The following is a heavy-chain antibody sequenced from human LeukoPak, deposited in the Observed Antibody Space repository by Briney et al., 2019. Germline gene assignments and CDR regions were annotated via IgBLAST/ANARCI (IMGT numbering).Heavy chain of an antibody. D-gene: IGHD2-15*01. J-gene: IGHJ4*02. Sequence: SETLSLTCTVSGGSISSYYWSWIRQPAGKGLEWIGRIYTSGSINYNPSLKSRVTISVDRSKNQFSLKLSSVTAADTAVYYCARTVVVAATFDYWGQGTLVTVSS. CDR2: IYTSGSI. V-gene: IGHV4-4*07. CDR3: ARTVVVAATFDY. CDR1: GGSISSYY.